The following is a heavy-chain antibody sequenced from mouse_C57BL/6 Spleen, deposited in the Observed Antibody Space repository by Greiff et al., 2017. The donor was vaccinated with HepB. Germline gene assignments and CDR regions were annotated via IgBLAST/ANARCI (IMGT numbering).Heavy chain of an antibody. J-gene: IGHJ4*01. V-gene: IGHV1-62-2*01. Sequence: VQLQQSGAELVKPGASVKLSCKASGYTFTEYTIHWVKQRSGQGLEWIGWFFPGSGSIKYNEKFKDKATLTADKSSSTVYMELSRLTSENSAVYVCARHEGVRYGNYVSMDYWGQGTSVTVSS. D-gene: IGHD2-1*01. CDR2: FFPGSGSI. CDR1: GYTFTEYT. CDR3: ARHEGVRYGNYVSMDY.